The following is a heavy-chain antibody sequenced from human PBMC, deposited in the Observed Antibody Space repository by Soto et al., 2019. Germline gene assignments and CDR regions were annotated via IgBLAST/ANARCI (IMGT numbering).Heavy chain of an antibody. CDR3: VRERISS. D-gene: IGHD2-15*01. Sequence: EVQLVESGGGLVQPGGSLRLSCAASGFTFETSWMTWVRQAPGKGLEWVANIKQDGSEKYYVDSVKGRFTISRDNAKNSLYLQMNSLRVEDTAVYFCVRERISSWGKGTLVTASS. CDR1: GFTFETSW. J-gene: IGHJ4*02. V-gene: IGHV3-7*01. CDR2: IKQDGSEK.